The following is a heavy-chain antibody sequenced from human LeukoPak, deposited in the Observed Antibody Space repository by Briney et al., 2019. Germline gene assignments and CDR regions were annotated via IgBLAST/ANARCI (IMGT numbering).Heavy chain of an antibody. J-gene: IGHJ6*03. D-gene: IGHD3-3*01. CDR2: INHSGRP. V-gene: IGHV4-34*01. CDR3: AMGATYYDFWSGYPNYYYYYCMDV. Sequence: SETLSLTCAVYGGSFSGYYWSWIRQPPGKGLEWIGEINHSGRPNYNPSLKRRVTISVEPSKNQFSLKLRSVSAADHGVYYCAMGATYYDFWSGYPNYYYYYCMDVWGKGTTFTVSS. CDR1: GGSFSGYY.